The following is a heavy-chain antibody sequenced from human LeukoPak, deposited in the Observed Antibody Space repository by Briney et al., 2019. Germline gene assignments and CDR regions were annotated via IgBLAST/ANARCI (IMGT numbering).Heavy chain of an antibody. Sequence: ASVKVSCKASGYTFTGYYMHWVRQAPGQGLEWMGWINPNSGGTNYAQKFQGRVTMTRDTSISTAYMELSRLRSDDTAAYYCARDFFGQWLVQNLNWFDPWGQGTLVTVSS. CDR2: INPNSGGT. V-gene: IGHV1-2*02. J-gene: IGHJ5*02. CDR3: ARDFFGQWLVQNLNWFDP. CDR1: GYTFTGYY. D-gene: IGHD6-19*01.